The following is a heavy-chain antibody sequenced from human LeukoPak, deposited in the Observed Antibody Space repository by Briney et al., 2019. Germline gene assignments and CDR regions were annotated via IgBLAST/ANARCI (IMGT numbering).Heavy chain of an antibody. V-gene: IGHV4-34*01. J-gene: IGHJ4*02. D-gene: IGHD5-18*01. CDR3: ARGGYSYGYDFDY. Sequence: SETLSLTCAVYGGSFSGYSWSWIRQPPGKGLEWIGEINHSGSTNYNPSLKSRVTISVDTSKNQFSLKPSSVTAADTAVYYCARGGYSYGYDFDYWGQGTLVTVSS. CDR1: GGSFSGYS. CDR2: INHSGST.